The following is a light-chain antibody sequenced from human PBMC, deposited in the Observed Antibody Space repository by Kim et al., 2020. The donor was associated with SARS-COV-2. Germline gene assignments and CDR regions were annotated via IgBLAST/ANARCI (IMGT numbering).Light chain of an antibody. CDR1: NSNSGSNT. Sequence: GQGFTTPCSDSNSNSGSNTVNWYQQLPGTAPKLLIYNNDHRPSGVPDRFSGSKSGTSASLAISGLQSDDESDYYCAAWDDSLNGLVFGGGTQLTVL. V-gene: IGLV1-44*01. CDR3: AAWDDSLNGLV. CDR2: NND. J-gene: IGLJ3*02.